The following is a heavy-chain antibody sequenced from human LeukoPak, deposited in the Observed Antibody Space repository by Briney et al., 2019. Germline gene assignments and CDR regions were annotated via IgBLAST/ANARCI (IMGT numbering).Heavy chain of an antibody. J-gene: IGHJ6*03. D-gene: IGHD2-2*03. CDR2: INLSGGST. Sequence: ASVKVSCKASGYTFTSYYMHWVRQAPGQGLEWMGIINLSGGSTSYAQKFQGRVTMTRDMSTSTVYMELSSLRSEDTAVYYCARRGYCSSASCYSIYYYYYMDVWGKGTTVTVSS. CDR1: GYTFTSYY. CDR3: ARRGYCSSASCYSIYYYYYMDV. V-gene: IGHV1-46*01.